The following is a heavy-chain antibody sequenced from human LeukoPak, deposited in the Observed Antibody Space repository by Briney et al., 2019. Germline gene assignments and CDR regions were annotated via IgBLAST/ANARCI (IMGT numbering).Heavy chain of an antibody. CDR2: IYTSGST. V-gene: IGHV4-61*02. J-gene: IGHJ3*02. CDR3: AIASDGGSDAFDI. D-gene: IGHD3-16*01. Sequence: PSETLSLTCTVSGGSISSGSYYWSWIRQPAGKGLEWIGRIYTSGSTNYNPSLKSRFTISVDTSKNQFSLKLSSVTAADTAVYYCAIASDGGSDAFDIWGQGTMVTVSS. CDR1: GGSISSGSYY.